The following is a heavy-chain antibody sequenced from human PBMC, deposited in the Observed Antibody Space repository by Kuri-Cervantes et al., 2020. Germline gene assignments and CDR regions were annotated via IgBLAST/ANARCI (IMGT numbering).Heavy chain of an antibody. CDR2: LSGSGGTT. CDR1: GFSFSTYA. J-gene: IGHJ4*02. Sequence: GESLKISCAASGFSFSTYAMTWVRQTPGRGLEWVSGLSGSGGTTYYADSVKGRFTISRDDSKNTLYLQMNSLRAEDTAVYYCAKSGSLWFGETYFGYRYFDYWGQGTLVTVSS. CDR3: AKSGSLWFGETYFGYRYFDY. V-gene: IGHV3-23*01. D-gene: IGHD3-10*01.